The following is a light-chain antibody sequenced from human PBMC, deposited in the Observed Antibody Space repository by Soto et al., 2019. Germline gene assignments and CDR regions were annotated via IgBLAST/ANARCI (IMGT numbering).Light chain of an antibody. CDR2: EVS. CDR1: SSDVGGYNY. J-gene: IGLJ1*01. V-gene: IGLV2-8*01. CDR3: SSYAGSTNFV. Sequence: QSVLTRPPSASGSPRQSVTISCTGTSSDVGGYNYVSWYQQHPGKAPKLMIYEVSERPSGVPDRFSRSKSSNTASLTVSGLQGEVEAAYYCSSYAGSTNFVFGTGTKVTV.